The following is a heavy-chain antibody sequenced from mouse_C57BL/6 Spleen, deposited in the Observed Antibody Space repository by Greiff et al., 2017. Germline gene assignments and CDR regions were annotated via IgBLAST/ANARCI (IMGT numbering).Heavy chain of an antibody. CDR2: IDPSDSYT. J-gene: IGHJ1*03. V-gene: IGHV1-69*01. CDR1: GYTFTSYW. Sequence: QVQLKQPGAELVMPGASVKLSCKASGYTFTSYWMHWVKQRPGQGLEWIGEIDPSDSYTNYNQKFKGKSTLTVDKSSSTAYMQLISLTSEDSAVYYVARSWDYYGSSYWYFDVWGTGTTVTVSS. CDR3: ARSWDYYGSSYWYFDV. D-gene: IGHD1-1*01.